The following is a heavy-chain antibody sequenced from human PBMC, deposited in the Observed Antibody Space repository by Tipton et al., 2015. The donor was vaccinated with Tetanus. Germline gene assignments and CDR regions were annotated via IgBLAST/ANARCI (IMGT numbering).Heavy chain of an antibody. Sequence: QLVQSGAEVKKPGASVKVSCKASGYTFTGYYMHWVRQAPGQGLEWMGWINPNSGGTNYAQNLQGRVTMTTDTSTSTASMEVRSLTYDDTAVYYCGRASGYHYGSGSYYSGEDYWGQGTLVTVSS. CDR2: INPNSGGT. CDR1: GYTFTGYY. J-gene: IGHJ4*02. CDR3: GRASGYHYGSGSYYSGEDY. V-gene: IGHV1-2*02. D-gene: IGHD3-10*01.